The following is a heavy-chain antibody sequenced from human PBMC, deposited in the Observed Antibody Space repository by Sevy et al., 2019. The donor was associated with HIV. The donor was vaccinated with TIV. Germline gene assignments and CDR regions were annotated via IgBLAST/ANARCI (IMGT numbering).Heavy chain of an antibody. J-gene: IGHJ6*02. V-gene: IGHV3-73*01. CDR3: TFSSDYYKYGWDV. CDR1: GFTFSAAA. Sequence: GGSLRLSCAASGFTFSAAAMHWVRQASGKVLEWLGLMRSKANTFATAYAAPAKGRFTISRDDSKNTAYLHMSSLRTEDTAIYYCTFSSDYYKYGWDVWGQGTTVTVSS. CDR2: MRSKANTFAT. D-gene: IGHD6-6*01.